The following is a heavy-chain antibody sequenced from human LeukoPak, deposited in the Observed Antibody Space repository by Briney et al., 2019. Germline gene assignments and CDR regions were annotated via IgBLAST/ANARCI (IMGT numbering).Heavy chain of an antibody. Sequence: SETLSLTCAVYGGSFSGYYWSWIRQPPGKGLEWIGEINHSGSTNYNPSLKSRVTISVDTSKNQFSLKLSSVTAADTAVYYCARGQLPWFDPWGQGTLVTVSS. J-gene: IGHJ5*02. CDR3: ARGQLPWFDP. CDR2: INHSGST. V-gene: IGHV4-34*01. CDR1: GGSFSGYY. D-gene: IGHD2-2*01.